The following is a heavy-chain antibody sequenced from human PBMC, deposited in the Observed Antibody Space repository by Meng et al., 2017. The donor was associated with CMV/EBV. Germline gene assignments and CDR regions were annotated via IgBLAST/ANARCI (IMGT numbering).Heavy chain of an antibody. V-gene: IGHV3-30*04. J-gene: IGHJ6*02. D-gene: IGHD2-15*01. CDR2: ISYDGSNK. CDR3: ARVLQVVVAATKGGMDV. CDR1: GFTFSRHV. Sequence: GESLKISLAASGFTFSRHVMHWVRQAPGKGLEWVAVISYDGSNKYYADSVKGRFTISRDNSKNTLYLQMNSLRAEDTAVYYCARVLQVVVAATKGGMDVWGQGTTVTVSS.